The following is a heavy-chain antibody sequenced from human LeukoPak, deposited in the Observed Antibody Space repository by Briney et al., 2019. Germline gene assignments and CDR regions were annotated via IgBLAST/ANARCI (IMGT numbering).Heavy chain of an antibody. V-gene: IGHV3-48*01. Sequence: GGSLRLSCAASGFIFSNYDMNWVRQAPGKGLEWVSFISSGGSTIFCADSVKGRFTISRDDAKNSLYVQMNNLRVEDTAVYYCARDENGDSDFDLWGRGTLVTVSS. CDR2: ISSGGSTI. J-gene: IGHJ2*01. CDR1: GFIFSNYD. CDR3: ARDENGDSDFDL. D-gene: IGHD5-12*01.